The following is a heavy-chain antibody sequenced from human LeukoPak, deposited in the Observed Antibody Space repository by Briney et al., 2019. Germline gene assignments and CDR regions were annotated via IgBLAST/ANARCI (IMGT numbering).Heavy chain of an antibody. CDR2: ISSNGGST. V-gene: IGHV3-64*01. J-gene: IGHJ4*02. Sequence: GGSPRLSCAASGFTFSSYAMHWVRQAPGKGLEYVSAISSNGGSTYYANSVKGRFTISRDNSKNTLYLQMGSLRAEDMAVYYCARALQIVGWLADYWGQGTLVTVSS. CDR3: ARALQIVGWLADY. D-gene: IGHD3-22*01. CDR1: GFTFSSYA.